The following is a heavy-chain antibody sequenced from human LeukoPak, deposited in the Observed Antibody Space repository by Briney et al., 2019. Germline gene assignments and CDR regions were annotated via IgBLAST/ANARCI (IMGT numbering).Heavy chain of an antibody. CDR1: GYTFITYD. Sequence: GASVKVSCKASGYTFITYDISWVRQAPGQGLEWMEWISAYNGNTNYAQKLQGRVTMTTDTSTNTAYMELRSLRSDDTAVYYCARSAVADTLSAYYFDYWGQGTLVTVSS. V-gene: IGHV1-18*01. J-gene: IGHJ4*02. CDR3: ARSAVADTLSAYYFDY. D-gene: IGHD6-19*01. CDR2: ISAYNGNT.